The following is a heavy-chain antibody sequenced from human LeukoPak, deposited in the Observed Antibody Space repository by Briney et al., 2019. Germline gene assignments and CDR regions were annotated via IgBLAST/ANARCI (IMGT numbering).Heavy chain of an antibody. J-gene: IGHJ5*02. CDR1: GGSVSSGSYY. D-gene: IGHD4-17*01. Sequence: SETLSLTCPVSGGSVSSGSYYWSWIRQPPGKGLEWIGYIYYSGSTNHNPPLKSRVTISVDTSKNQFSLKLSSVTAADTAVYYCAREKMTTAYSAYNWFDPWGQGTLVTVSS. V-gene: IGHV4-61*01. CDR2: IYYSGST. CDR3: AREKMTTAYSAYNWFDP.